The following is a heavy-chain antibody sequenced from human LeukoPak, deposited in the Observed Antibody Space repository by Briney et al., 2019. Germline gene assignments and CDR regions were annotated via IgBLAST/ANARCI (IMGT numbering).Heavy chain of an antibody. Sequence: PGGSLRLSCAASGFTFSDYYRSWIRQAPGKGLERVSYIYSSGTTINNADSVKGGFTISRDNAKNSLYQQMNSLRAEDTAVYYCARAGYTRLSSWFDPWGQGTVVTVSS. J-gene: IGHJ5*02. CDR2: IYSSGTTI. CDR1: GFTFSDYY. V-gene: IGHV3-11*04. CDR3: ARAGYTRLSSWFDP. D-gene: IGHD3-16*02.